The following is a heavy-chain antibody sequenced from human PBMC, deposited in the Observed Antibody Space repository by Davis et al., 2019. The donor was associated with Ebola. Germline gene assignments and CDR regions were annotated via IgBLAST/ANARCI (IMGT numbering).Heavy chain of an antibody. V-gene: IGHV3-74*01. CDR3: AREVYSGYDWY. Sequence: GESLKISCTASGFTVNTNHMSWVRQAPGKGLVWVSRINSDGSSTSYADSVKGRFTISRDNAKNTLYLQMNSLRAEDTAVYYCAREVYSGYDWYWGQGTLVTVSS. CDR2: INSDGSST. CDR1: GFTVNTNH. D-gene: IGHD5-12*01. J-gene: IGHJ4*02.